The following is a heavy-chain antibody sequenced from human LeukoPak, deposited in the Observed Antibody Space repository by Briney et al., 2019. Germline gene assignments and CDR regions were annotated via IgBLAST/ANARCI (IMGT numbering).Heavy chain of an antibody. CDR2: IYHSGST. D-gene: IGHD6-13*01. CDR3: AKYSSSWNSDY. J-gene: IGHJ4*02. V-gene: IGHV4-4*02. Sequence: SETLSLTCAVSGGSISSSNWWSWVRQPPSKGLEWIGEIYHSGSTNYNPSLKSRATISVDKSKNQFSLKLSYVTAADTATYYCAKYSSSWNSDYWGQGTLVTVFS. CDR1: GGSISSSNW.